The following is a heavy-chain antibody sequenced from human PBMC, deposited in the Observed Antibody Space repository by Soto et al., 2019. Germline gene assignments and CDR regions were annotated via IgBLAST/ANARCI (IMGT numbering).Heavy chain of an antibody. Sequence: GGSLRLSCAASGFTFSSYAMSWVRQAPGKGLERVSAISGSGGSTYYADSVKGRFTISRDNSKNTLYLQMNSLRAEDTAVYYCAKNYWSGYYLDYWGQGTLVTVSS. V-gene: IGHV3-23*01. CDR1: GFTFSSYA. CDR2: ISGSGGST. CDR3: AKNYWSGYYLDY. D-gene: IGHD3-3*01. J-gene: IGHJ4*02.